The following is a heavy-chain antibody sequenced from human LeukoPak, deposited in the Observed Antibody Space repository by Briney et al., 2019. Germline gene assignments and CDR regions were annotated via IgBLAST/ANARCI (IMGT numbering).Heavy chain of an antibody. CDR2: IIPIFGTA. Sequence: SVKASCKASGGTFSSYAISWVRQAPGQGLEWMGGIIPIFGTANYAQKFQGRVTITADESTSTAYMELSSLRSEDTAVYYCAREDSSGYTSDYWGQGTLVTVSS. D-gene: IGHD3-22*01. V-gene: IGHV1-69*01. CDR3: AREDSSGYTSDY. J-gene: IGHJ4*02. CDR1: GGTFSSYA.